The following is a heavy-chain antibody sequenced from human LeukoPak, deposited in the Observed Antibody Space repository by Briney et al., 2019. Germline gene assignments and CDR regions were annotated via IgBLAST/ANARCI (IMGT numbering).Heavy chain of an antibody. Sequence: PGGSLRLSCAASGFTFDDYAMHWVRQAPGKGLEWVSGISWNSVSIAYADSEKGRFTISRDNAKNSLYLEMNSLRTDDTALYYCAKDIGSTSWYLGNWGQGTLVTVSS. CDR2: ISWNSVSI. J-gene: IGHJ4*02. V-gene: IGHV3-9*01. CDR1: GFTFDDYA. CDR3: AKDIGSTSWYLGN. D-gene: IGHD2-2*01.